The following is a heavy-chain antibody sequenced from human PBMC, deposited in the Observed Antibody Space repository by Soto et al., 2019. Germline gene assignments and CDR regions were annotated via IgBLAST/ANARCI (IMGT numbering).Heavy chain of an antibody. V-gene: IGHV3-30-3*01. CDR2: ISYDGSNK. CDR1: GFTFSSYA. Sequence: QVQLVESGGGVVQPGRSLSLSCAASGFTFSSYAMHWVRQAPGKGLEWVAVISYDGSNKYYADSVNGRFTISRDNSKNTLYLQMNSLRAEDTAVYYCARNDGSGSYYYYGMDVWGQGTTVTVSS. D-gene: IGHD3-10*01. CDR3: ARNDGSGSYYYYGMDV. J-gene: IGHJ6*02.